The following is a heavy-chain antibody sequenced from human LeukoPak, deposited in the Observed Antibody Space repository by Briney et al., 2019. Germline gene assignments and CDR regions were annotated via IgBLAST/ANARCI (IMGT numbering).Heavy chain of an antibody. J-gene: IGHJ3*02. V-gene: IGHV3-21*01. CDR2: ISSSSSYI. Sequence: GGSLRLSCAASGFTFSSYSMNWVRQAPGKGLEWVSSISSSSSYIYYADSVKGRFTISRDNAKNSLYLQMNSLRAEDTAVYCCARVGCDSRAPHAFDIWGQGTMVTVSS. D-gene: IGHD3-22*01. CDR1: GFTFSSYS. CDR3: ARVGCDSRAPHAFDI.